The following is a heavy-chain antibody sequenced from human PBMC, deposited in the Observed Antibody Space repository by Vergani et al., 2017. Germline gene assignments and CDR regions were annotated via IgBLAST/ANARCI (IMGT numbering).Heavy chain of an antibody. CDR1: GFTFSSYG. CDR3: AAGTNSGYYYYYMDV. CDR2: IRYDGSNK. V-gene: IGHV3-30*02. Sequence: QVQLVESGGGVVQPGGSLRLSCAASGFTFSSYGMHWVRQAPGKGLEWVAFIRYDGSNKYYADSVKGRFTISRDNSKNTLYLQMNSLRAEDTAVYYCAAGTNSGYYYYYMDVWGKGTTVTVSS. J-gene: IGHJ6*03. D-gene: IGHD6-13*01.